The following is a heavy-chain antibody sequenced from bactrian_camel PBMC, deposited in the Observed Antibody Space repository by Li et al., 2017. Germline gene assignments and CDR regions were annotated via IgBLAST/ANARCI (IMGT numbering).Heavy chain of an antibody. J-gene: IGHJ6*01. CDR1: GFTFSSYD. CDR2: MSWSGTST. CDR3: AIARGGGSWYQYDFGY. D-gene: IGHD6*01. V-gene: IGHV3S40*01. Sequence: DVQLVESGGGLVQPGGSLRLSCATSGFTFSSYDMSWVRQAPGKGLEWVSGMSWSGTSTNYADSVRDRFTISRDNAENMMYLQMISLKPEDTAVYYCAIARGGGSWYQYDFGYWGQGTQVTV.